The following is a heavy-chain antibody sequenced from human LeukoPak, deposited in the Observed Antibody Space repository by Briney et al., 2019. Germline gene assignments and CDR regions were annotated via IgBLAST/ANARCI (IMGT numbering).Heavy chain of an antibody. CDR2: INHSGST. CDR1: GGSFSGYY. J-gene: IGHJ4*02. Sequence: ASETLSITCAVYGGSFSGYYWSWIRQPPGKGLEWIGEINHSGSTNYNPSLKSRVTISVDTSKNQFSLKLSSVTAADTAVYYCARGGGYYSNYFDYWGQGTLVTVSS. D-gene: IGHD3-22*01. CDR3: ARGGGYYSNYFDY. V-gene: IGHV4-34*01.